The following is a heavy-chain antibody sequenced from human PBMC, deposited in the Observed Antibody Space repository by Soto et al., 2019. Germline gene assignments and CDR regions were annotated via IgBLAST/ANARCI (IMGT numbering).Heavy chain of an antibody. CDR3: ARCVDTAMVDY. Sequence: QVQLQESGPGLVKPSQTLSLTCTVSGGSISSGDYYWSWIRQPPGKGLEWIGYIYYSGSTYYNPSLKSRVTLSVDPSKNQFSLKLSSLPAADTAVYYCARCVDTAMVDYWGQGTLVTVSS. CDR1: GGSISSGDYY. V-gene: IGHV4-30-4*01. CDR2: IYYSGST. D-gene: IGHD5-18*01. J-gene: IGHJ4*02.